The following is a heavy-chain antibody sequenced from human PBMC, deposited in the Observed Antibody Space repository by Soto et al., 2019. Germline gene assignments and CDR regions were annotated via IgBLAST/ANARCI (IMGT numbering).Heavy chain of an antibody. CDR1: GGTFSSYA. CDR2: IIPIFGTA. J-gene: IGHJ6*02. V-gene: IGHV1-69*13. D-gene: IGHD1-7*01. Sequence: ASVKVSCKASGGTFSSYAISWVRQAPGQGLEWMGGIIPIFGTANYAQKFQGRVTITADESTSKAYMELSSLRSEDTAVYYCARDVGTGAGTTDRGVDYYYYYGMDVWGQGTTVTVSS. CDR3: ARDVGTGAGTTDRGVDYYYYYGMDV.